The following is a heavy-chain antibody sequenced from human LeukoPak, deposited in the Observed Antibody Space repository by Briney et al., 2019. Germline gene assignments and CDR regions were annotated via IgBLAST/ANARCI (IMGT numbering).Heavy chain of an antibody. D-gene: IGHD3-22*01. V-gene: IGHV3-66*03. CDR1: GFTVSNNY. CDR3: ARDYYGP. Sequence: GGSLRLSCAASGFTVSNNYMRWVRQAPGKGLEWVSSIYSRGSTSYVDSVKGRFTISRDNSKNTLFLQVNSLRVEDTAVYYCARDYYGPWGQGTLVTVSS. J-gene: IGHJ5*02. CDR2: IYSRGST.